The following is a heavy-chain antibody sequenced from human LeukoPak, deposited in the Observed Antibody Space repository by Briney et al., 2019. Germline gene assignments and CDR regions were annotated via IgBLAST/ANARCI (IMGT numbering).Heavy chain of an antibody. CDR2: FDPEDDEI. Sequence: ASVKVSCKVSGYTLTELSMHWVRQAPGKGLEWMGGFDPEDDEIIYAQRFQGRVTMTEDASTDTAYMELRSLRSEDTAEYYCATETGNSYFYSWGQGTLVTVSS. V-gene: IGHV1-24*01. CDR3: ATETGNSYFYS. J-gene: IGHJ4*02. CDR1: GYTLTELS. D-gene: IGHD4-23*01.